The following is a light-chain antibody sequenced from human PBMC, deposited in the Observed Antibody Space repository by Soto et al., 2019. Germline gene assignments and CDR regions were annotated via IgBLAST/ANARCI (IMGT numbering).Light chain of an antibody. Sequence: DIQLTQSPSFLSASVGDRVTITCRASQSIRSWLAWYQQKPGKAPKLLIYDAYSLESGVPSRFSGSGSGTEFTLTISSLRPEDFATYYCQQYNSYSLTFGGGTKVDI. CDR3: QQYNSYSLT. V-gene: IGKV1-5*01. CDR1: QSIRSW. J-gene: IGKJ4*01. CDR2: DAY.